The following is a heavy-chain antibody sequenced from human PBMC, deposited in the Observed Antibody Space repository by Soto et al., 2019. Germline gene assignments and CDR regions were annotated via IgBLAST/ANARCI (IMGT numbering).Heavy chain of an antibody. CDR3: TTALDDSWYYYDSSGYYYDY. CDR1: GFTFSNAW. J-gene: IGHJ4*02. V-gene: IGHV3-15*01. D-gene: IGHD3-22*01. CDR2: IKSKTDGGTT. Sequence: PGGSLRLSCAASGFTFSNAWMSWVRQAPGKGLEWVGRIKSKTDGGTTDYAAPVKGRFTISRDDSKNTLYLQMNSLKTEDTAVYYCTTALDDSWYYYDSSGYYYDYWGQGTLVTVSS.